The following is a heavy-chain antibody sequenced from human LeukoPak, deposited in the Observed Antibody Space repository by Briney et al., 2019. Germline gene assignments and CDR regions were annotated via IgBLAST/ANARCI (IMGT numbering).Heavy chain of an antibody. D-gene: IGHD6-19*01. Sequence: GGSLRLSCAASGFTFDSYSMSWVRQAPWKGLEWVSYITSGSSTIYYPDSVKGRFTISRDNAKNSLYLQMNSLRAEDTAVYYCARDIYSSGCYPFDYWGQGTLVTVSS. CDR2: ITSGSSTI. CDR3: ARDIYSSGCYPFDY. CDR1: GFTFDSYS. V-gene: IGHV3-48*04. J-gene: IGHJ4*02.